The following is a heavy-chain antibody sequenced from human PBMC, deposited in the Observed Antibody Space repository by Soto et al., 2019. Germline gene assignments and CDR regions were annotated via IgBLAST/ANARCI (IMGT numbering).Heavy chain of an antibody. CDR2: IHHSGST. Sequence: SDPLSLTCAVYGGSFSGLYWSWIRQPPGEGLEWIGEIHHSGSTNYNPFLKSRVTISVHTSQNQFSLKLSSVTAADTAVYYCARGLVLDSVVTDTENHYYYGMDVWGQGATVT. J-gene: IGHJ6*02. CDR3: ARGLVLDSVVTDTENHYYYGMDV. V-gene: IGHV4-34*01. D-gene: IGHD2-21*01. CDR1: GGSFSGLY.